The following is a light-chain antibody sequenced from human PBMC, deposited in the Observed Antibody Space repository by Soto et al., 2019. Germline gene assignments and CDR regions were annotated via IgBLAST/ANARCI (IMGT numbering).Light chain of an antibody. CDR2: KAS. CDR3: QQYNSYRA. J-gene: IGKJ1*01. CDR1: QSISKW. Sequence: IQMTQSPSTLSASVADRDTITFRASQSISKWLAWHQQKPGQAPNLLIYKASSLESGVPSRFSGSGSGTEFTLTISSLQPDDSATYYCQQYNSYRAFGQGTKVDIK. V-gene: IGKV1-5*03.